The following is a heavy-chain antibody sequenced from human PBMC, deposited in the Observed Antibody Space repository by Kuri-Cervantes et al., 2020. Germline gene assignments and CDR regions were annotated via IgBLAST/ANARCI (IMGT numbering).Heavy chain of an antibody. D-gene: IGHD6-19*01. CDR3: ARDQRSSGWLSGYYYYYGMDV. CDR1: GFTFSDYY. J-gene: IGHJ6*02. Sequence: GGSLRLSCAASGFTFSDYYMSWIRQAPGKGLEWVSYISSSGSTIYYANSVKGRFTISRDNAKNSLYLQMNSLRAEDTAVYYCARDQRSSGWLSGYYYYYGMDVWGQGTTVTVSS. V-gene: IGHV3-11*01. CDR2: ISSSGSTI.